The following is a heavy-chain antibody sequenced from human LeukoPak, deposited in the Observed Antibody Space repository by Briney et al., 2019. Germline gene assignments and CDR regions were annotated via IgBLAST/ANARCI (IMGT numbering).Heavy chain of an antibody. Sequence: SETLSLTCTVSGGSISSYYWSWIRQPPGKGLEWIGYIYYRGSTNYNPSLKSRVTISVDTSKNQFSLKLSSVTAADTAVYYCARGYSNYVYYYYMDVWGKGTTVTVSS. CDR1: GGSISSYY. V-gene: IGHV4-59*01. J-gene: IGHJ6*03. CDR2: IYYRGST. CDR3: ARGYSNYVYYYYMDV. D-gene: IGHD4-11*01.